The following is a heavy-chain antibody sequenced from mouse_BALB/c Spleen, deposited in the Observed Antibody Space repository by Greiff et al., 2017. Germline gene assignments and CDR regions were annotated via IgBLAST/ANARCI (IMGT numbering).Heavy chain of an antibody. J-gene: IGHJ4*01. CDR3: NAGYYGSSYYYAMDY. Sequence: EVKLQESGAELVRSGASVKLSCTASGFNIKDYYMHWVQQRPEQGLEWIGWIDPENGDTEYAPKVQGKATMTADTSSNTAYLQLSSLTSEDTAVYYCNAGYYGSSYYYAMDYWGQGTSVTVSA. V-gene: IGHV14-4*02. D-gene: IGHD1-1*01. CDR1: GFNIKDYY. CDR2: IDPENGDT.